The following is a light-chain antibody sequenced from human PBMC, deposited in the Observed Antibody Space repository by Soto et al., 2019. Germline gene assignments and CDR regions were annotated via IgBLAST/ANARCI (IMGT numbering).Light chain of an antibody. Sequence: QLVLTQSPSASASLGASVKLTCTLSSGHSSYAIAWHQQQPEKGPRYLMKLNSDGSHYKGGGIPDRFSGSSSGAERDLTIASLQSEDEADYYCQTWGTGIQVFGTGTKVTVL. CDR2: LNSDGSH. J-gene: IGLJ1*01. V-gene: IGLV4-69*01. CDR1: SGHSSYA. CDR3: QTWGTGIQV.